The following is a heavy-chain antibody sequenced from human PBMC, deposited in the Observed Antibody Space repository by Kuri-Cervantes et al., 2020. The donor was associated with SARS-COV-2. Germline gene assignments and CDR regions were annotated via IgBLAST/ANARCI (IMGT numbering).Heavy chain of an antibody. V-gene: IGHV5-51*01. CDR1: GYSFTTYW. CDR2: IYPGDSDT. J-gene: IGHJ6*03. Sequence: KVSCKGSGYSFTTYWIGWVRQMPGQGLEWMGIIYPGDSDTRYSPSFQGQVTISADKSISTAFLQWSSLKASDTAIYYCARRAYGEQVDYYYMDVWGKGTTVTVSS. D-gene: IGHD4-17*01. CDR3: ARRAYGEQVDYYYMDV.